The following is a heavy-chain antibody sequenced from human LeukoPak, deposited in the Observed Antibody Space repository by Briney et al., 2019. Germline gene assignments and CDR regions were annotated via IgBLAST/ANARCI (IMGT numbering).Heavy chain of an antibody. Sequence: ASVKVSCKVSGYTLTELSMHWVRQAPGKGLEWMGGFDPEDGETIYAQKFQGRVTMTEDTSTDTAYMELSSLRSEDTAVYYCATVSPIKYSYGFRPLYYYGMDVWGQGTTVTVSS. D-gene: IGHD5-18*01. CDR3: ATVSPIKYSYGFRPLYYYGMDV. CDR2: FDPEDGET. CDR1: GYTLTELS. J-gene: IGHJ6*02. V-gene: IGHV1-24*01.